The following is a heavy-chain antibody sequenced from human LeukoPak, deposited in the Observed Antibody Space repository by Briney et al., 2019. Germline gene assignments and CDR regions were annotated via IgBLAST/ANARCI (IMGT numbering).Heavy chain of an antibody. J-gene: IGHJ6*02. V-gene: IGHV3-21*01. CDR1: GFTFSSYS. Sequence: GGSLRLSCAASGFTFSSYSMNWVRQAPGKGLEWVSCISSSSSYIYYADSVKGRFTISRGNAKNSLYLQMNSLRAEDTAVYYCARRQLVRSDYYGMDVWGQGTTVTVSS. D-gene: IGHD6-6*01. CDR3: ARRQLVRSDYYGMDV. CDR2: ISSSSSYI.